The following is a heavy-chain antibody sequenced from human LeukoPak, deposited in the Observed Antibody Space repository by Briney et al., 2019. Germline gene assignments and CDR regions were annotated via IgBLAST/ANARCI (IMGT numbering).Heavy chain of an antibody. V-gene: IGHV1-8*01. D-gene: IGHD6-13*01. CDR2: MNPNSGNT. J-gene: IGHJ4*02. CDR3: ATYSSSWYYFDY. CDR1: GYTFTSYD. Sequence: ASVKVSCKASGYTFTSYDINWVRQATGQGLEWMGWMNPNSGNTGYAQKFQGRVTITTDESTSTAYMELSSLRSEDTAVYYCATYSSSWYYFDYWGQGTLVTVSS.